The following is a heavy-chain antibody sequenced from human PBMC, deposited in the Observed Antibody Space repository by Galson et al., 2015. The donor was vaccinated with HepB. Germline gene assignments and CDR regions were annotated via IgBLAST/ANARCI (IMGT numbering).Heavy chain of an antibody. Sequence: SLRLSCAASGFTFSSYWMHWVRQVPGKGLVWVSRINSDGSTTTYADSVKGRFTISRDNAKTTLYLQMNGLRADDTAVYYCARSLLSSGWYIGRDYWGQGTLVTVSS. V-gene: IGHV3-74*01. CDR1: GFTFSSYW. J-gene: IGHJ4*02. D-gene: IGHD6-19*01. CDR2: INSDGSTT. CDR3: ARSLLSSGWYIGRDY.